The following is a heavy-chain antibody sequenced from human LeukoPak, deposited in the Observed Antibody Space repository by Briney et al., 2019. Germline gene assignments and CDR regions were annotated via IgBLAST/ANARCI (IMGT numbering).Heavy chain of an antibody. D-gene: IGHD3-10*01. CDR3: AKDQELLWFGEPMYYFDY. Sequence: GGSLRLSCAASGFTFSSYGMHWVRQAPGKGLEWVAFIRYDGSNKYYADSVKGRFTISRDNSKNTLYPQMNSLRAEDTAVYYCAKDQELLWFGEPMYYFDYWGQGTLVTVSS. J-gene: IGHJ4*02. V-gene: IGHV3-30*02. CDR2: IRYDGSNK. CDR1: GFTFSSYG.